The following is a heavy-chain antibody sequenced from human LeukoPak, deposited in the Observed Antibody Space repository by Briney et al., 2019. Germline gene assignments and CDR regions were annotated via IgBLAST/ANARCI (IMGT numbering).Heavy chain of an antibody. J-gene: IGHJ4*02. V-gene: IGHV3-48*03. CDR3: ARDVWRFGTY. CDR1: GFTFSSSE. Sequence: GGSLRLSCAASGFTFSSSEMNWVRQAPEKGLEWISYISSSGTTIYYADSVRGRFTISRDNAMNSLYLQMNSLRAEDTAVYYCARDVWRFGTYWGQGTLVTVSS. CDR2: ISSSGTTI. D-gene: IGHD3-16*01.